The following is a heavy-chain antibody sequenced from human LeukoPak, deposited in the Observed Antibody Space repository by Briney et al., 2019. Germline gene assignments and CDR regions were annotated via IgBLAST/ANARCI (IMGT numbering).Heavy chain of an antibody. V-gene: IGHV4-34*01. CDR2: INHSGST. D-gene: IGHD6-6*01. Sequence: SETLSLSCAVYGGSFSGYYWSWIRQPPGKGLEWIGEINHSGSTNYNPSPKSRVTISVDTSKNQFSLKLSSVTAADTAVYYCARVGEGSSSFRHFDYWGQGTLVTVSS. CDR3: ARVGEGSSSFRHFDY. J-gene: IGHJ4*02. CDR1: GGSFSGYY.